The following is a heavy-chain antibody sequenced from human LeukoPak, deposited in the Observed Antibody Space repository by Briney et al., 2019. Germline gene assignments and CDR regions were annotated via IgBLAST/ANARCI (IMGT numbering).Heavy chain of an antibody. V-gene: IGHV3-21*06. J-gene: IGHJ4*02. CDR2: INWGSNYI. D-gene: IGHD6-19*01. Sequence: GGSLRLSCAASGFTLRSYSMSWVRQAPGKGLEWVSSINWGSNYIYYADAVQGRFTISRDNAKNSLYLQMNSLRAEDTAIYYCARDNSGWSRDYWGQGTLVTVSS. CDR1: GFTLRSYS. CDR3: ARDNSGWSRDY.